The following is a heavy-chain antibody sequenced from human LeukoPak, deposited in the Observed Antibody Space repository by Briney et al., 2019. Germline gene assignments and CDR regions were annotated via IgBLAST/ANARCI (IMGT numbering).Heavy chain of an antibody. V-gene: IGHV3-48*03. D-gene: IGHD6-13*01. J-gene: IGHJ4*02. CDR3: AKDSIRQQLYYFDS. CDR1: GFTFSSYE. CDR2: ISSSGSTI. Sequence: GGSLRLSCAASGFTFSSYEMNWVRQAPGKGLEWVSYISSSGSTIYYADSVKGRFTISRDNAKNSLYLQMNSLRAEDTAVYYCAKDSIRQQLYYFDSWGQGTLVTVSS.